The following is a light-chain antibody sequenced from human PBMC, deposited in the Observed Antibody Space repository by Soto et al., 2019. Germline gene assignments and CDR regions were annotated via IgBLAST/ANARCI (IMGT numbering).Light chain of an antibody. CDR2: DTS. CDR3: QQRIKWPPLFT. CDR1: QSVSSY. V-gene: IGKV3-11*01. Sequence: EIVLTQSPATLSLSPGERATLSCRASQSVSSYLAWYQQKPGQAPRLLIYDTSNRATGIPARFSGSGSGTDFTLTISSLQPEDFAVYYCQQRIKWPPLFTFGPGTTVDIK. J-gene: IGKJ3*01.